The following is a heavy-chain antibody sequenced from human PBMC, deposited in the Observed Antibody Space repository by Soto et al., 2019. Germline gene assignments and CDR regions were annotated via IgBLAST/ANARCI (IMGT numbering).Heavy chain of an antibody. Sequence: QVQLVQSGAEVKKPGASVKVSCKASGYTFTSYDINWVRQATGQGLEWMGWMNPNSGNTGYAQKFQGRVTMTRNTSISTAYMKLRSLRPEDTDVYYWARGKQQLALARYYYGMDVWGQGTTVTVS. CDR3: ARGKQQLALARYYYGMDV. CDR2: MNPNSGNT. D-gene: IGHD6-13*01. J-gene: IGHJ6*02. V-gene: IGHV1-8*01. CDR1: GYTFTSYD.